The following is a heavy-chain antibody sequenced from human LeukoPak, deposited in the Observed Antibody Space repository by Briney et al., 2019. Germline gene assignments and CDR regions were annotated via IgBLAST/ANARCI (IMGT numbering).Heavy chain of an antibody. Sequence: PSETLSLTCTVSGGSISSTTYYWGWIRQPPGKGLEWIGSMHYSGSTYYNPSLSSRVTISLDTSKNLFSLRLSSVTAADTAVYYCTGDYGDYVIGHWGQGTLVTVSS. D-gene: IGHD4-17*01. CDR2: MHYSGST. CDR1: GGSISSTTYY. CDR3: TGDYGDYVIGH. J-gene: IGHJ4*02. V-gene: IGHV4-39*01.